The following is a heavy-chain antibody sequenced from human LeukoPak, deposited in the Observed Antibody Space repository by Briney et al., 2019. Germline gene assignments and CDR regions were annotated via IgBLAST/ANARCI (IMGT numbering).Heavy chain of an antibody. CDR1: GFTFSSYA. V-gene: IGHV3-30-3*01. CDR2: ISYDGSNK. Sequence: PGRSLRLSCAASGFTFSSYAMHWVRQAPGKGLEWVAVISYDGSNKYYADSVKGRFTISRDNSKNTLYLQMNSLRAEDTAVYYCARVLDGYTDYWGQGTLVTVSS. CDR3: ARVLDGYTDY. D-gene: IGHD5-24*01. J-gene: IGHJ4*02.